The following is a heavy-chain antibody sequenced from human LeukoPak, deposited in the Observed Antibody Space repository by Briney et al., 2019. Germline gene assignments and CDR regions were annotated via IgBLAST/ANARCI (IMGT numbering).Heavy chain of an antibody. D-gene: IGHD2-15*01. CDR3: ARRSHCTGDSCYPV. Sequence: PSETLSLTCTVSGDSMTSRNHYWVWIRQPPGKGLEWIGSIYYGGSTYYNPSLKSRVTISQDTSKNQFSLKVNTVTAADTAVYHCARRSHCTGDSCYPVWGQGTTVTVSS. CDR2: IYYGGST. CDR1: GDSMTSRNHY. J-gene: IGHJ6*02. V-gene: IGHV4-39*01.